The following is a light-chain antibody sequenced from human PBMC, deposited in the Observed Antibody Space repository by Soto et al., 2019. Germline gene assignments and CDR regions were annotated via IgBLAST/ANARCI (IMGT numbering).Light chain of an antibody. CDR3: QSYDSSLSGSEV. J-gene: IGLJ1*01. V-gene: IGLV1-40*01. CDR2: GNG. CDR1: SSNIAAGYD. Sequence: QSVRTQPPSVSGAPGQRVTISCTGSSSNIAAGYDVHWYQQLPGTAPKLLIYGNGNRPSGVPDRFPGSKSGTSASLAITGLQAEDEADYYCQSYDSSLSGSEVFGTGTKVTVL.